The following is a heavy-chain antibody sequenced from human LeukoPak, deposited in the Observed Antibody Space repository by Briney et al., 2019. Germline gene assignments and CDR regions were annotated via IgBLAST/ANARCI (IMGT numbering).Heavy chain of an antibody. Sequence: SETLSLTPAVHGGTFNAYYWSSVPQSPGKRLQWIVEFNHRGSAHYSPSLKSRVTISIDTSRSQVSLTLSSVTDADTAVYFCVGGNSGSYWGDSYYYMDVWGKGTTVTVSS. J-gene: IGHJ6*03. CDR2: FNHRGSA. CDR1: GGTFNAYY. CDR3: VGGNSGSYWGDSYYYMDV. D-gene: IGHD1-26*01. V-gene: IGHV4-34*08.